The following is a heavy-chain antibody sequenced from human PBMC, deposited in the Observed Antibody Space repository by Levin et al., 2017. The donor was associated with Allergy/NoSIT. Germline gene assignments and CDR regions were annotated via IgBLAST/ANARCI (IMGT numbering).Heavy chain of an antibody. D-gene: IGHD6-13*01. CDR3: AKYQAPGSLSAMDV. Sequence: GESLKISCAASGFTFRTYTMTWVRQAPGKGLEWVSVITGGGTTYYSDSVKGRFTVSRDNSKNSMYLQMNSLRADDTAVYHCAKYQAPGSLSAMDVWGQGTAVTVSS. CDR2: ITGGGTT. J-gene: IGHJ6*02. V-gene: IGHV3-23*01. CDR1: GFTFRTYT.